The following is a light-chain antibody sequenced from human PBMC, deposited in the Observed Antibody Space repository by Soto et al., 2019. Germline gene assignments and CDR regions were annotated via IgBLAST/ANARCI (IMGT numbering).Light chain of an antibody. CDR1: QTISSTY. Sequence: EIVLTQSPGTLSLSPGDRATLSCRASQTISSTYLAWYQQKPGQAPRLLIHGVFTRATGIPARFSGSGSGTEFTLTISTLQSEDFAVYYCQQYNNRPWTFGQGTKVDIK. J-gene: IGKJ1*01. V-gene: IGKV3-15*01. CDR2: GVF. CDR3: QQYNNRPWT.